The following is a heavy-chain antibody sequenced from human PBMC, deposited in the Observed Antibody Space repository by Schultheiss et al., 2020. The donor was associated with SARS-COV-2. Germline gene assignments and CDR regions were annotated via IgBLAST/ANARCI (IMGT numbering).Heavy chain of an antibody. D-gene: IGHD5-18*01. CDR2: ISSSSSYI. J-gene: IGHJ6*03. CDR3: ARDGVRAYSYGPYYYYYYMDV. Sequence: GGSLRLSCAASGFTFSSYAMSWVRQAPGKGLEWVSSISSSSSYIYYADSVKGRFTISRDNAKNSLYLQMNSLRAEDTAVYYCARDGVRAYSYGPYYYYYYMDVWGKGTTVTVSS. CDR1: GFTFSSYA. V-gene: IGHV3-21*01.